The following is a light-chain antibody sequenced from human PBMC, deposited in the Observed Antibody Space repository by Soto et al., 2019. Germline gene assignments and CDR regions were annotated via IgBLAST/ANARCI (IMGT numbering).Light chain of an antibody. CDR1: QSVSSY. CDR3: QQRSNWPPT. V-gene: IGKV3-11*01. Sequence: IVLTQSPATLSLSPGERATLSCRASQSVSSYLACYQQKPGQAPRLLIYDASNRDTGIPARFSGSGSGTAFNHTISSREPEDFAVYYCQQRSNWPPTFGQGTKLDIK. CDR2: DAS. J-gene: IGKJ2*01.